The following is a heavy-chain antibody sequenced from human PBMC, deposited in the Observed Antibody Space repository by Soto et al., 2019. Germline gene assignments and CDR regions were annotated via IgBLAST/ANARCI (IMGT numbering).Heavy chain of an antibody. D-gene: IGHD6-13*01. J-gene: IGHJ4*02. V-gene: IGHV3-23*01. Sequence: PGGSLRLSCAASGFTFDNYVMSWVRQAPGKGLEWVSGITGSGGSTYYADSVRGRFTISRDNVKNTLNVQMNSLRAEDTAVYYCAKGDGSSWGLFDYWGQGTLVTVSS. CDR1: GFTFDNYV. CDR2: ITGSGGST. CDR3: AKGDGSSWGLFDY.